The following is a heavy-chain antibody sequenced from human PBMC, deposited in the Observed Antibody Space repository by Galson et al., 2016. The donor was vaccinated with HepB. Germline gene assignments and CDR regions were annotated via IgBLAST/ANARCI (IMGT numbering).Heavy chain of an antibody. CDR1: GYSFTSYW. CDR2: IYPGDSDT. CDR3: TRSTRRYCSGGTCYPIDAFDL. D-gene: IGHD2-15*01. Sequence: QSGAEVKKPGESLKISCKGSGYSFTSYWIGWVRQMPGKGLEWMGIIYPGDSDTTYSPSFQGQVTISADKSISTAYLQWSTLNASDTAMYYCTRSTRRYCSGGTCYPIDAFDLWGQGTMVTVSS. J-gene: IGHJ3*01. V-gene: IGHV5-51*01.